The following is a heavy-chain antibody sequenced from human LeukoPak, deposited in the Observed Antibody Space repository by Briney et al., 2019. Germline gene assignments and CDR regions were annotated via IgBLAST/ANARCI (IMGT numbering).Heavy chain of an antibody. V-gene: IGHV4-34*01. CDR2: INHSGSS. D-gene: IGHD5-18*01. CDR1: GGSFSAYY. Sequence: SETLSLTCAVYGGSFSAYYWTWIRQPPGKGLEWIVEINHSGSSNYNSSLRSRVTISVDTSYKQFPLRLSSVAAADAAVYYCAPRGDIEHSYVYGKWFDPWGQGTRVTVSS. J-gene: IGHJ5*02. CDR3: APRGDIEHSYVYGKWFDP.